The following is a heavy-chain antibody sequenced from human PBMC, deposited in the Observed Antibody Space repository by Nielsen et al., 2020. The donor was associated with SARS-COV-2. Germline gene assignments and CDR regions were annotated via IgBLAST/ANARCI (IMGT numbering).Heavy chain of an antibody. CDR3: AASDYYGSIRDL. V-gene: IGHV4-31*03. CDR1: GGSISSGGYY. CDR2: IYYSGST. D-gene: IGHD3-10*01. Sequence: TLSLTCTVSGGSISSGGYYWSWIRQHPGKGLEWIGYIYYSGSTYYNPSLKSRVTTSVDTSKNQFSLKLSSVTAADTAVYYCAASDYYGSIRDLWGQGTLVTVPS. J-gene: IGHJ5*02.